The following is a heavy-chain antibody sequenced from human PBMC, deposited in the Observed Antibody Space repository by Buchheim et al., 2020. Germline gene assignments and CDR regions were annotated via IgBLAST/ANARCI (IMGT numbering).Heavy chain of an antibody. J-gene: IGHJ4*02. D-gene: IGHD2-2*02. V-gene: IGHV1-2*04. CDR2: INPNSGGT. CDR1: GGTFSSYT. Sequence: QVQLVQSGAEVKKPGSSVKVSCKASGGTFSSYTISWVRQAPGQGLEWMGWINPNSGGTNYAQKFQGWVTMTRDTSISTAYMELSRLRSDDTAVYYCAIKPATAILGGFDYWGQGTL. CDR3: AIKPATAILGGFDY.